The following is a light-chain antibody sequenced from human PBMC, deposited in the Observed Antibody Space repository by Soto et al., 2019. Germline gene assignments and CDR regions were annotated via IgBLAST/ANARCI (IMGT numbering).Light chain of an antibody. CDR1: QSLVYSDGNTY. CDR3: VQFAHFPRT. Sequence: DTVLTQAPLTSLVTLGQPASISCRSSQSLVYSDGNTYLSWLQQRPGQPPRLLIYQVSNRFSGVPDRFSGTGAGTDFTLKISRVVADDVGVYFCVQFAHFPRTFGQGTKVEI. J-gene: IGKJ1*01. CDR2: QVS. V-gene: IGKV2-24*01.